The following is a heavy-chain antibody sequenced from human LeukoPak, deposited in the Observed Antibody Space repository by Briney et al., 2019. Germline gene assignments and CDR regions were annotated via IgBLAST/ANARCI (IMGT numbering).Heavy chain of an antibody. D-gene: IGHD2-15*01. Sequence: GGSLRLSCAGTGLAFNMFAIDWVRQAPGRGLEWVSGLSRGGSTTNYADSVKGRFTISRDTSQSSVFLQMHSLRPEDTTVYYCAREQRIRHCSEGVCTEGYYFDYWGQGTPVTVSS. CDR1: GLAFNMFA. CDR2: LSRGGSTT. V-gene: IGHV3-23*01. J-gene: IGHJ4*02. CDR3: AREQRIRHCSEGVCTEGYYFDY.